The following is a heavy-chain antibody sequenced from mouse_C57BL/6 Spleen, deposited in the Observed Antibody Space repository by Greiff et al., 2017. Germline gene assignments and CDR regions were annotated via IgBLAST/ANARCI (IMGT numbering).Heavy chain of an antibody. CDR3: ARDRIYYDYDESYYFDY. Sequence: VQLQQPGAELVRPGSSVKLSCKASGYTFTSYWMHWVKQRPIQGLEWIGNIDPSDSETHYNQKFKDKATLTVDKSSSTAYMQLSSLTSEDSAVYYCARDRIYYDYDESYYFDYWGQGTTLTVSS. CDR2: IDPSDSET. J-gene: IGHJ2*01. D-gene: IGHD2-4*01. CDR1: GYTFTSYW. V-gene: IGHV1-52*01.